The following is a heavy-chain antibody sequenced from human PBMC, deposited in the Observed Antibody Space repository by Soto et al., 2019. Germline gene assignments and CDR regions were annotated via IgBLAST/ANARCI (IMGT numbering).Heavy chain of an antibody. V-gene: IGHV4-61*01. CDR2: GSYSGTT. CDR3: ARGATVTQFDY. Sequence: SAKLSLACTGSGVSGSSGSFYWAWIRQPPGKGLEWIGFGSYSGTTNYKPSLKSRVTISVDTSRSQISLKVSSLTAADTAVYYCARGATVTQFDYWGRGTLVTVSS. D-gene: IGHD4-17*01. CDR1: GVSGSSGSFY. J-gene: IGHJ4*02.